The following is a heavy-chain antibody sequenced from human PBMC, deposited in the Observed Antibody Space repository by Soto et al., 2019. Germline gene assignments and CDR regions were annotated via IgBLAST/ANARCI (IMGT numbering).Heavy chain of an antibody. Sequence: GSLRLSCAASGFTVSSKYMSWVRQAPGKGLEWVSLIQSGGPTYYADSVKGRFTISRDTSENTLFLQMASLRAEDTAVFFCARADALCDGGRCYGVPLDVGGKGTTVTVSS. CDR2: IQSGGPT. CDR1: GFTVSSKY. J-gene: IGHJ6*04. CDR3: ARADALCDGGRCYGVPLDV. V-gene: IGHV3-66*01. D-gene: IGHD2-15*01.